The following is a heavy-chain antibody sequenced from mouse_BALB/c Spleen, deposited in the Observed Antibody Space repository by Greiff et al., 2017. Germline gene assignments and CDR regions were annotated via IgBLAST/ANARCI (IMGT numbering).Heavy chain of an antibody. CDR3: AREGDGYYFDY. D-gene: IGHD2-3*01. CDR1: GFTFSSYA. V-gene: IGHV5-9-4*01. CDR2: ISSGGSYT. Sequence: DVHLVESGGGLVKPGGSLKLSCAASGFTFSSYAMSWVRQSPEKRLEWVAEISSGGSYTYYPDTVTGRFTISRDNAKNTLYLEMSSLRSEDTAMYYCAREGDGYYFDYWGQGTTLTVSS. J-gene: IGHJ2*01.